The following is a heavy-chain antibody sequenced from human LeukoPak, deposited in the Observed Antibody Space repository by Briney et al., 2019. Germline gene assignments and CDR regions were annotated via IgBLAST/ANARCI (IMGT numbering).Heavy chain of an antibody. Sequence: QTGGSLRLSCAASGFTYDNYVMTWVRQAPGKGLEWVAVISYDGSNKYYADSVKGRFTISRDNSKNTLYLQMNSLRAEDTAVYYCAKHRDSSSWSLLDYWGQGTLVTVSS. CDR1: GFTYDNYV. J-gene: IGHJ4*02. D-gene: IGHD6-13*01. CDR3: AKHRDSSSWSLLDY. CDR2: ISYDGSNK. V-gene: IGHV3-30*18.